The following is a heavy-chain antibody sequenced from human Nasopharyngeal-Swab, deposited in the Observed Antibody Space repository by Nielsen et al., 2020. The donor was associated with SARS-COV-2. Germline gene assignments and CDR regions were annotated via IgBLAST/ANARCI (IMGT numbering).Heavy chain of an antibody. D-gene: IGHD3-9*01. CDR1: GGSINSDY. Sequence: SETLSLTCNVSGGSINSDYWSWIRQPPGKGLEWIGYIHSDGSTNYNPSLKSRVTMSVDTSKNQFSLRLNSGTAADTAMYYCARYTTDWVSFDHWGQGTLVTVSS. V-gene: IGHV4-59*13. CDR2: IHSDGST. J-gene: IGHJ4*02. CDR3: ARYTTDWVSFDH.